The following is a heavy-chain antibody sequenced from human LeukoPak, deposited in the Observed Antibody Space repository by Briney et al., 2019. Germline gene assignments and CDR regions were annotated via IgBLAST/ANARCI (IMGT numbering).Heavy chain of an antibody. Sequence: ASVKVSCKASGYTFTSYGISWVRQAPGQGLEWMGWISAYNGNTNYAQKLQGRVTMTTDTSTSTAYMELRSLRSDDTAVYYCARDQDSNGYYYVRALFSDYWGQGTLVTVSS. CDR1: GYTFTSYG. V-gene: IGHV1-18*01. J-gene: IGHJ4*02. CDR3: ARDQDSNGYYYVRALFSDY. D-gene: IGHD3-22*01. CDR2: ISAYNGNT.